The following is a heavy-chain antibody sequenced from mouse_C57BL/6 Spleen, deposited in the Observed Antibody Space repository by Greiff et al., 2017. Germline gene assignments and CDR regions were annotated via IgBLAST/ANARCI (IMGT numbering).Heavy chain of an antibody. CDR1: GFTFSDYG. J-gene: IGHJ4*01. CDR2: ISSGSSTI. V-gene: IGHV5-17*01. D-gene: IGHD4-1*01. Sequence: EVKVVESGGGLVKPGGSLKLSCAASGFTFSDYGMHWVRQAPEKGLEWVAYISSGSSTIYYADTVKGRFTISRDNAKNTLFLQMTSLRSEDTAMYYCARRRTGTGYAMDYWGQGTSVTVSS. CDR3: ARRRTGTGYAMDY.